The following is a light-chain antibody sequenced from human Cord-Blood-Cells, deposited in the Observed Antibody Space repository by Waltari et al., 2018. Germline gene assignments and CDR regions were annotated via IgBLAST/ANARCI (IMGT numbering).Light chain of an antibody. J-gene: IGLJ2*01. CDR3: QAWDSSTVV. Sequence: SYELTQPPSVSVSPGQTASITCSGDKVGAKYASWYQQKPGQSPVLVIYQDSKRPSGIPERFSGSNSGNTATLTISGTQAMDEADYYCQAWDSSTVVFGGGTKLTVL. V-gene: IGLV3-1*01. CDR2: QDS. CDR1: KVGAKY.